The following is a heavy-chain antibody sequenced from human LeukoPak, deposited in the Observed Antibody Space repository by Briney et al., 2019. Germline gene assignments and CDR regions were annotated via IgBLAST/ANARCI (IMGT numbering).Heavy chain of an antibody. CDR2: IYVSGST. Sequence: SETLSLTCTVSGDSISSLFLSWIRQPAGKGLEWIGRIYVSGSTNYNPSLKSRVTMSVDTSRNQFSLKLTSVTAADTAVYYCARDSGTTGEVKFDPWGQGTLVTVSS. CDR1: GDSISSLF. J-gene: IGHJ5*02. CDR3: ARDSGTTGEVKFDP. D-gene: IGHD3-10*01. V-gene: IGHV4-4*07.